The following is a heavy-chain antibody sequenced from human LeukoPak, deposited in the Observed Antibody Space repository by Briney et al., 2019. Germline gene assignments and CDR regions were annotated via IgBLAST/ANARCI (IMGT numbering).Heavy chain of an antibody. Sequence: PSDTLSLICTVSGGSISSGDYYWSWIRQPPGKGLEWIGYIYHSGSTYYNPSLKSQVPISVDTSKNQFSLKLNSVTAADTAVYHCATVRGDYYYGMDVWGQGTTVTVSS. CDR3: ATVRGDYYYGMDV. CDR1: GGSISSGDYY. V-gene: IGHV4-30-4*02. J-gene: IGHJ6*02. CDR2: IYHSGST.